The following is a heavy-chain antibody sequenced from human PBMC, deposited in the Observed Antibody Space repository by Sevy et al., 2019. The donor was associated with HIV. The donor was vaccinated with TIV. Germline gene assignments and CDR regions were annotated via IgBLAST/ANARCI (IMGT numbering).Heavy chain of an antibody. V-gene: IGHV3-30-3*01. D-gene: IGHD4-17*01. CDR2: ISYDGSRK. Sequence: GGSLRLSCAASGFTFGSYAMHWVRQAPGKGLEWLAFISYDGSRKYYADSVKGRFTISRDNFKNTLYLQMNSLTAEDTAVYYCARPRANYVDNYFFYAMDVWGQGTTVTVFS. CDR1: GFTFGSYA. CDR3: ARPRANYVDNYFFYAMDV. J-gene: IGHJ6*02.